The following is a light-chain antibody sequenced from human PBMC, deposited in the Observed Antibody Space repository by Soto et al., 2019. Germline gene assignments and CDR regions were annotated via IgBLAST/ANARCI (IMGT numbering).Light chain of an antibody. J-gene: IGKJ1*01. CDR1: QSVSSN. CDR3: QQYGSSQT. V-gene: IGKV3-20*01. Sequence: IGMTQSPATLSVSAEERATLSCRASQSVSSNLAWYQQKPGQAPRLLIYGASSRATGIPDRFSGSGSGTDFTLTISRLEPEDFAVYYCQQYGSSQTFGQGTKVDI. CDR2: GAS.